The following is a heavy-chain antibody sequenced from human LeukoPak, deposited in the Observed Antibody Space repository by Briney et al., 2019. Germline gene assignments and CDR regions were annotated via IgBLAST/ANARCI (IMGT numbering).Heavy chain of an antibody. V-gene: IGHV1-18*01. CDR1: GYTFTSYG. CDR2: ISVYNGNT. J-gene: IGHJ6*03. CDR3: ARGGYSSSWYSYDYYYYMDV. Sequence: ASVKVSCKASGYTFTSYGISWVRQAPGQGLEWMGWISVYNGNTNYAQKLQGRVTMTTDTSTSTAYMELRSLRSDDTAVYYCARGGYSSSWYSYDYYYYMDVWGKGTTVTVSS. D-gene: IGHD6-13*01.